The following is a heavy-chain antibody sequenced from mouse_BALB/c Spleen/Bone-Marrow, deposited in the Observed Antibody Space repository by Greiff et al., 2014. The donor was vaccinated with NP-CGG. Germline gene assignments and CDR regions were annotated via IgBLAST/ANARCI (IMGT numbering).Heavy chain of an antibody. V-gene: IGHV1-14*01. CDR2: INPYNDVT. D-gene: IGHD2-4*01. J-gene: IGHJ4*01. Sequence: VQLQQSGPELVKPGASVKTSCKASGYTFTSNIINWVKQKPGQGLEWIGYINPYNDVTKYNEKLKGKATLTSDMSSNTAYMELSSLTSEDSAVYYCAKAAYYDYHGRAMDYWGQGTSVIVSS. CDR1: GYTFTSNI. CDR3: AKAAYYDYHGRAMDY.